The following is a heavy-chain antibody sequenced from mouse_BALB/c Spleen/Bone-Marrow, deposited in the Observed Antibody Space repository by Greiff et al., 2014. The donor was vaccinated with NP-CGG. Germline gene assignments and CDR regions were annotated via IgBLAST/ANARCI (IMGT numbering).Heavy chain of an antibody. CDR1: AYAFTNYL. V-gene: IGHV1-54*01. Sequence: VQLQESGAELVRPGTSVKVSCKASAYAFTNYLIDWIKKRPGQGLEWIGVINPGIDSSTYNEKFRGKATLTADNSSSTAYMQLSSLTSDDSAVYFCAGGICYDDDDGGPFAYWGQGTLVTVSA. CDR3: AGGICYDDDDGGPFAY. CDR2: INPGIDSS. D-gene: IGHD2-4*01. J-gene: IGHJ3*01.